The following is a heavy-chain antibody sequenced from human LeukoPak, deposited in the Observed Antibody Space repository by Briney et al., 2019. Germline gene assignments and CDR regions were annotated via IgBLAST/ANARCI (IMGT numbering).Heavy chain of an antibody. V-gene: IGHV3-7*05. CDR2: IKAGGSEK. CDR1: GFSLSGHW. Sequence: PGGSLRLSCATSGFSLSGHWMNWVRQPPGKGLEWVANIKAGGSEKYYVDSVKGRFTISRDGAKRTVDLQMDNLRTEDRAVYDCAYRNDFEYWGQGTLVTVSS. CDR3: AYRNDFEY. D-gene: IGHD1-26*01. J-gene: IGHJ4*02.